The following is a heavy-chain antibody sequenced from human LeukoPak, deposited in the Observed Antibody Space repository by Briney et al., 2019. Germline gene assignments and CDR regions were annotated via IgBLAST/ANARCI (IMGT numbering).Heavy chain of an antibody. V-gene: IGHV1-2*02. CDR2: INPNGGGT. CDR3: ARRYHYDTSAYYYGFNH. CDR1: GYTFTDYY. D-gene: IGHD3-22*01. J-gene: IGHJ4*02. Sequence: GASVKVSCKASGYTFTDYYLHWVRQAPGQGLEWMGWINPNGGGTNYAQKFQGRVTMTRDTSFNTGYMELSSLRSDDTAVYYCARRYHYDTSAYYYGFNHWGQGTLVTVSS.